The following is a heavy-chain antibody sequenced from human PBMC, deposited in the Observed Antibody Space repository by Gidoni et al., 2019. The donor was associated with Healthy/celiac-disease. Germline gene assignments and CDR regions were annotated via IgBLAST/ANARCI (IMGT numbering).Heavy chain of an antibody. J-gene: IGHJ4*02. Sequence: QVQLQESRPGLVKPSETLSLTCTVSGGSISSYYCSWIRQPPGKGLEWIGYIYYSGSTNYNPSLKSRVTISVDTSKNQFSLKLSSVTAADTAVYYCAGATVTSYFDYWGQGTLVTVSS. D-gene: IGHD4-17*01. CDR1: GGSISSYY. CDR3: AGATVTSYFDY. CDR2: IYYSGST. V-gene: IGHV4-59*01.